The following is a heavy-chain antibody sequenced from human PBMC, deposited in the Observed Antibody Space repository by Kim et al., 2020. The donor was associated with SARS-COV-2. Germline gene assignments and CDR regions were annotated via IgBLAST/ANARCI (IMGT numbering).Heavy chain of an antibody. Sequence: SETLSLTCSVSGGSISRSTYYWTWMRQPPGKGLDWIASISSSGTTYYNRSLKSRVAISVDTSTNQFSLHLSSVTAADTAVYYCSTSYNNSLHGGLDPWGQGTLVTVSS. CDR1: GGSISRSTYY. CDR2: ISSSGTT. D-gene: IGHD1-20*01. CDR3: STSYNNSLHGGLDP. V-gene: IGHV4-39*01. J-gene: IGHJ5*02.